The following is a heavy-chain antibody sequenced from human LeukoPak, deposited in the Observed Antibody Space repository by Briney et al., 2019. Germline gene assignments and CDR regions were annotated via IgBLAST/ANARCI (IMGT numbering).Heavy chain of an antibody. CDR2: ISSSSSYI. Sequence: PGGSLRLSCAASGFTFSSYSMNWVRQAPGKGLEWVSSISSSSSYIYYADSVKGRFTISRDNAKNSLYLQMNSLRAEDTAVYYCARDLAMVRGRRGFDIWGQGTMVTVSS. D-gene: IGHD3-10*01. V-gene: IGHV3-21*01. J-gene: IGHJ3*02. CDR1: GFTFSSYS. CDR3: ARDLAMVRGRRGFDI.